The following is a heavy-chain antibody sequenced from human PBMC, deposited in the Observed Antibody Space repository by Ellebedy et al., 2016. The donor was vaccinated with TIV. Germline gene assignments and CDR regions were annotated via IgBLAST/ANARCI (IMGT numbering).Heavy chain of an antibody. CDR2: IYYSGSS. V-gene: IGHV4-31*09. D-gene: IGHD3-22*01. CDR3: STTYDSSGYYVGYFQH. Sequence: MPSETLSLTCTVSGGSISSGGYSWSWLRQHPGKGLEWIGYIYYSGSSYYNPSLNSRVTISVDRSKNQFSLKLSSVTAADTAVYYCSTTYDSSGYYVGYFQHWGQGTLVTVSS. CDR1: GGSISSGGYS. J-gene: IGHJ1*01.